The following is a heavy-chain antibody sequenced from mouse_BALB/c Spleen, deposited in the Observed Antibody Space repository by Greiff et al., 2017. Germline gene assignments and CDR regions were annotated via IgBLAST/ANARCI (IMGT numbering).Heavy chain of an antibody. V-gene: IGHV3-2*02. D-gene: IGHD4-1*01. CDR1: GYSITSDYA. J-gene: IGHJ4*01. CDR2: ISYSGST. Sequence: EVKVEESGPGLVKPSQSLSLTCTVTGYSITSDYAWNWIRQFPGNKLEWMGYISYSGSTSYNPSLKSRISITRDTSKNQFFLQLNSVTTEDTATYYCATGIYAMDYWGQGTSVTVSS. CDR3: ATGIYAMDY.